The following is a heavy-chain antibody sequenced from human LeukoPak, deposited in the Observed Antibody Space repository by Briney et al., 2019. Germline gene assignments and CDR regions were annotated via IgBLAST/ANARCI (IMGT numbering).Heavy chain of an antibody. V-gene: IGHV1-18*01. D-gene: IGHD1-1*01. CDR2: ISGSKGYT. J-gene: IGHJ6*03. CDR3: ARGTEGGIDYYYMDV. Sequence: ASVKVSCKTSGYTFTSYGINWVRQAPGQRLECMGWISGSKGYTKYAQKIQGRVTLTTDEPTPTAYMELRSLRSDDTAVYYCARGTEGGIDYYYMDVWGKGTTVTVSS. CDR1: GYTFTSYG.